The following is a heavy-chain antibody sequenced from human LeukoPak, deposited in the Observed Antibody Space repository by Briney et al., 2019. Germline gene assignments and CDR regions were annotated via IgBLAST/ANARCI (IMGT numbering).Heavy chain of an antibody. CDR2: IVVGSGNT. CDR1: GFTFTSSA. CDR3: ARDGGSSWYWFDP. V-gene: IGHV1-58*02. J-gene: IGHJ5*02. Sequence: SVKVSCKASGFTFTSSAMQWVRQARGQRLEWIGWIVVGSGNTNYAQKLQGRVTMTTDTSTSTAYMELRSLRSDDTAVYYCARDGGSSWYWFDPWGQGTLVTVSS. D-gene: IGHD6-13*01.